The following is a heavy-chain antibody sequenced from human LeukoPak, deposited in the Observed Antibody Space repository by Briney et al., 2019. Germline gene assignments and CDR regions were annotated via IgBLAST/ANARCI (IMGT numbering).Heavy chain of an antibody. J-gene: IGHJ6*03. V-gene: IGHV3-23*01. CDR1: GGTFSSYA. CDR3: AKVYYYYYMDV. CDR2: ISGSGGST. Sequence: GASVKVSCKASGGTFSSYAMSWVRQAPGKGLEWVSAISGSGGSTYYADSVKGRFTISRDNSKNTLYLQMNSLRAEDTAVYYCAKVYYYYYMDVWGKGTTVTVSS.